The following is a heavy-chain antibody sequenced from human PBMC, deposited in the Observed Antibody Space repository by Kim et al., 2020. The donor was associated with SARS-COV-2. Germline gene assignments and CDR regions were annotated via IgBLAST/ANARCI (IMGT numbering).Heavy chain of an antibody. D-gene: IGHD6-19*01. V-gene: IGHV3-23*05. Sequence: GGSLRLSCAASGFTFSRRAMSRVRQVPGKGLEWIASVNNNNNPYYADSVKGRFTVSRDITKDTLYLQMNSLRADDTALYYCAKDHPSSGWPTFDSWGQGTLVAVSS. CDR3: AKDHPSSGWPTFDS. CDR1: GFTFSRRA. J-gene: IGHJ4*02. CDR2: VNNNNNP.